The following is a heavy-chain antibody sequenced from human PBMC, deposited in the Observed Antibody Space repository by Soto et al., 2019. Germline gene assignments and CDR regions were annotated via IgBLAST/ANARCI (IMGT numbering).Heavy chain of an antibody. CDR1: GFTFSSYA. CDR2: ISGSGGST. Sequence: GGSLRLSCAASGFTFSSYAMSWVRQAPGKGLEWVSAISGSGGSTYYADSVKGRFTISRDNSKNTLYLQMNSLRAEDTAVYYCAKSPPSLTGYEYYFDYWGQGTLVTVSS. CDR3: AKSPPSLTGYEYYFDY. V-gene: IGHV3-23*01. J-gene: IGHJ4*02. D-gene: IGHD3-9*01.